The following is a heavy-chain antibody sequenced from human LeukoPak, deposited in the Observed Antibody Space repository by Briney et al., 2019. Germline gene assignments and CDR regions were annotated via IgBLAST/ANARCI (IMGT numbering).Heavy chain of an antibody. Sequence: PSETLSLTCTVSGGSISNYYWTWIRQPPGKGLEWIGEINHSGSTNYNPSLKSRVTISVDTSKNQFSLKLSSVTAADTAVYYCARGYCTNAVCSLGPTQAWGQGTLVTVSS. D-gene: IGHD2-8*01. V-gene: IGHV4-34*01. CDR1: GGSISNYY. CDR2: INHSGST. CDR3: ARGYCTNAVCSLGPTQA. J-gene: IGHJ4*02.